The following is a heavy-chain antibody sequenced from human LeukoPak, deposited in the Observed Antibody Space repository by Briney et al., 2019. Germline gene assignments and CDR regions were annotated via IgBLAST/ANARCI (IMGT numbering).Heavy chain of an antibody. D-gene: IGHD5-18*01. CDR2: IKSDGSGA. J-gene: IGHJ4*02. V-gene: IGHV3-74*03. Sequence: GGSLRLSCAASGFTFSSSWMHWVRQAPGKGLVWVSRIKSDGSGATYADSVRGRFTISRDNSKSTLSLQMNSLRAEDTAIYYCATYRQVLLPFESWGQGTLVTVSS. CDR1: GFTFSSSW. CDR3: ATYRQVLLPFES.